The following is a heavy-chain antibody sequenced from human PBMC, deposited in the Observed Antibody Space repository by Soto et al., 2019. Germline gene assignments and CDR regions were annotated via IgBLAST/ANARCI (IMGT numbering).Heavy chain of an antibody. V-gene: IGHV4-59*01. J-gene: IGHJ6*02. CDR3: ARARFLEWLPAGNYYGMDV. CDR1: GGSISSYY. D-gene: IGHD3-3*01. CDR2: IYYSGST. Sequence: SETLSLTCTVSGGSISSYYWSWIRQPPGKGLEWIGYIYYSGSTNYNPSLKSRVTISVDTSKNQFSLKLSSVTAADTAVYYCARARFLEWLPAGNYYGMDVWGQGTTVTVS.